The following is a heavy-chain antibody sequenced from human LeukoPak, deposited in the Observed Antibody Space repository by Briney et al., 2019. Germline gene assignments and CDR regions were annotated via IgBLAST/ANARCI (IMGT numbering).Heavy chain of an antibody. CDR1: GESLSSNH. CDR2: INHRGFP. J-gene: IGHJ6*03. D-gene: IGHD2-2*01. CDR3: ARGHPMAGRSVSRYFYYYYMDV. Sequence: SETLSLTCAVYGESLSSNHWTWIRQPRGKGLEWIGEINHRGFPNYNLSLKRRRPISGVTCKHLVSLNPTSVTAADTAVYFCARGHPMAGRSVSRYFYYYYMDVWGNGTTVTVSS. V-gene: IGHV4-34*01.